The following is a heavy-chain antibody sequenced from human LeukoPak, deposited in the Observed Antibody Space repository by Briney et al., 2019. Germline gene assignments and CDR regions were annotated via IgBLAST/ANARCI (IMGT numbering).Heavy chain of an antibody. CDR2: ISYDGSNK. D-gene: IGHD3-9*01. J-gene: IGHJ4*02. V-gene: IGHV3-30*18. CDR3: AKEGEYFDWLFPDY. Sequence: PPGGAPRISFAAPGFTFSCYGIKMGRPAPGKGVGGVAVISYDGSNKYYADSVKGRFTISRDNSKNTLYLQMNSLRAEDTAVYYCAKEGEYFDWLFPDYWGQGTLVTVSS. CDR1: GFTFSCYG.